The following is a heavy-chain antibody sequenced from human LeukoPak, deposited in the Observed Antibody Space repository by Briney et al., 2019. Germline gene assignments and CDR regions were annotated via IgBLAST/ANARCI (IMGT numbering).Heavy chain of an antibody. Sequence: GGSLRLSCAASGFSFSSYWLMWVRQTPGKGLQWVATIKEDGRQTFYSDSVMGRFTISIDSAKNSLHLQMNSLRVEETAVYYCYGTRGYWGQGALVTVSS. CDR3: YGTRGY. D-gene: IGHD3-22*01. V-gene: IGHV3-7*01. CDR1: GFSFSSYW. CDR2: IKEDGRQT. J-gene: IGHJ4*02.